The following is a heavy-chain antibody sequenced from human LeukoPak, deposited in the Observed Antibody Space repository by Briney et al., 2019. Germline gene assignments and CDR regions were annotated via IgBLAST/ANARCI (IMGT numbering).Heavy chain of an antibody. J-gene: IGHJ4*02. CDR1: GFTFSSYN. V-gene: IGHV3-21*01. D-gene: IGHD4-23*01. CDR3: ARDRGAMVTVFDY. CDR2: ISRSSTYT. Sequence: GGSLRLSCAASGFTFSSYNMNWVRQAPGKGLEWVSSISRSSTYTHYADSVKGRITISRDNAKNSLYLQMNSLRAEDTAVYYCARDRGAMVTVFDYWGQGTLVTVSS.